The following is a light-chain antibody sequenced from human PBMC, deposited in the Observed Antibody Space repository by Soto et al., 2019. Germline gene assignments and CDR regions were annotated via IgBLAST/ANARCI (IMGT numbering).Light chain of an antibody. Sequence: EIVMTQSPATLSLSPGERATLPCRASQIITTVAWYQQKPGQAPRLLMHGASTRTTGIPERFSGSGSGTDFTLTISRLEPEDFAVYYCQQYGSSPRTFGQGTKVEIK. CDR3: QQYGSSPRT. CDR1: QIITT. J-gene: IGKJ1*01. CDR2: GAS. V-gene: IGKV3-20*01.